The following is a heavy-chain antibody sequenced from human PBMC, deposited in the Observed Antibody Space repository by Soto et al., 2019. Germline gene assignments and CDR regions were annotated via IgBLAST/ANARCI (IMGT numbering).Heavy chain of an antibody. CDR2: MSYDGSNK. CDR3: ARDGGAY. CDR1: GFTFSSYA. V-gene: IGHV3-30-3*01. Sequence: QVQLVEAGGGVVQPGRSLRLSCAASGFTFSSYAMHWVRRAPGKGLEGMAVMSYDGSNKYYADSVKGRFTISRDNSKNTLYLQMNSLRTEDKALYYCARDGGAYWGQGPLVIVSS. D-gene: IGHD3-16*01. J-gene: IGHJ4*02.